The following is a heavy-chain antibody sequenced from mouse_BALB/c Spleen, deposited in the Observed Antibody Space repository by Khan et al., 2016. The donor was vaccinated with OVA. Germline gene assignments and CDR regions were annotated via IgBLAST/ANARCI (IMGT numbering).Heavy chain of an antibody. V-gene: IGHV3-2*02. CDR2: ISYSGST. CDR3: DRTARIKY. J-gene: IGHJ2*01. D-gene: IGHD1-2*01. Sequence: EVKLEESGPGLVKPSQSLSLTCTVTGFSITSGYGWNWIRQFPGNKQEWMGYISYSGSTNYNPSLKSRISIPRDTSKNQCFLQLNSVTTEYTATYYCDRTARIKYWGQGTTLTVSS. CDR1: GFSITSGYG.